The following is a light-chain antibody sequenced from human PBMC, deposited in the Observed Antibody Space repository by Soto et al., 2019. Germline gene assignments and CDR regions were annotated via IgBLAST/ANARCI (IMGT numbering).Light chain of an antibody. J-gene: IGKJ1*01. Sequence: DIQMTQSPSSQAASVGDRVTFTCRASQSISTYLNWYEQKPGKAPNLLIYGASNLQSGVPSRFSGGGSGTDFTLTISSLQPEDFATYYCQQSYSTPTWTFGQGTKVDIK. V-gene: IGKV1-39*01. CDR3: QQSYSTPTWT. CDR2: GAS. CDR1: QSISTY.